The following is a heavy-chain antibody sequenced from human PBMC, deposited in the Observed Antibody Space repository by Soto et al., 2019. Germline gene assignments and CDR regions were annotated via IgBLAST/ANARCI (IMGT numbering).Heavy chain of an antibody. CDR3: AAGSGTRYSVATGFDF. Sequence: QVQLQESGPGLVKPSQTLSLTCTVSGASISSGAYYWSWIRQQPGKGLEWVGYIYYTGNSYYNPSLKSRISMSIDTSNNQFSLRLSSVTAADTAVYYCAAGSGTRYSVATGFDFWGLGTLVTVSP. J-gene: IGHJ4*02. CDR2: IYYTGNS. D-gene: IGHD3-10*01. CDR1: GASISSGAYY. V-gene: IGHV4-31*03.